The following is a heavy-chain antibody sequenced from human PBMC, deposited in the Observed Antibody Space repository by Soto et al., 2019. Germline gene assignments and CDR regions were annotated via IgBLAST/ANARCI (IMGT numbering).Heavy chain of an antibody. D-gene: IGHD2-2*01. J-gene: IGHJ6*02. CDR1: GASVKTGDYY. Sequence: SETLSLTCTVSGASVKTGDYYWSWIRQPPGKGLEWIGYIYYSGSTYYNPSLKSRVTISVDTSKNQFSLKLSSVTAADTAVYYCARDNSELLWGVYYYYGMDVWGQGTKVTVSS. CDR2: IYYSGST. CDR3: ARDNSELLWGVYYYYGMDV. V-gene: IGHV4-30-4*01.